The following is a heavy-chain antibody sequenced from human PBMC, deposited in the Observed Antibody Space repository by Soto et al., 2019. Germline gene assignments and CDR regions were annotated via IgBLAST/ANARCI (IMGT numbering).Heavy chain of an antibody. CDR3: ARRRFFGTRPYGMDV. V-gene: IGHV5-51*01. D-gene: IGHD3-3*01. CDR1: GYSFTSYW. CDR2: IYPGDSDT. Sequence: GESLKISCKGSGYSFTSYWIGWVRQMPGKGLEWMGIIYPGDSDTRYSPSFQGQVTISADKSIRTAYLQWSSLKASDTAMYYCARRRFFGTRPYGMDVWGQGTTVTVSS. J-gene: IGHJ6*02.